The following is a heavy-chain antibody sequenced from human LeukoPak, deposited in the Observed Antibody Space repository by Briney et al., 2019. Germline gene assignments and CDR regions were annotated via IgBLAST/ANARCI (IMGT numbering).Heavy chain of an antibody. CDR2: ISSSGSTI. Sequence: RLSCAASGFTFSDYYMSWVRQAPEKGLEWVSYISSSGSTIYYADSVKGGFTISRDNAKNSLYLQMNSLRAEDTAVYYCARDDLSANPDYWGQGTLVTVSS. V-gene: IGHV3-11*04. D-gene: IGHD4/OR15-4a*01. CDR1: GFTFSDYY. CDR3: ARDDLSANPDY. J-gene: IGHJ4*02.